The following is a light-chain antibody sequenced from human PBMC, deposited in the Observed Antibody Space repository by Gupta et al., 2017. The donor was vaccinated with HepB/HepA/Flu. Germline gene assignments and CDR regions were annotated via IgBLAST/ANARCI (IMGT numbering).Light chain of an antibody. CDR1: RQF. Sequence: SYELTQPTSVSVSLGQTAKITCSTDRQFVYWYQKKPGQAPLLLIYKTTERPSGIPERFSGSTSSGTSVTLTISGVQTEDEADYYCQSGHSEYTYGVFGGGTKLTVL. J-gene: IGLJ3*02. CDR2: KTT. V-gene: IGLV3-25*03. CDR3: QSGHSEYTYGV.